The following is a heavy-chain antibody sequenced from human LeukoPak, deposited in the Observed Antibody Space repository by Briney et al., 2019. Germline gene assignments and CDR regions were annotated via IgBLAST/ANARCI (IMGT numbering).Heavy chain of an antibody. V-gene: IGHV4-31*03. D-gene: IGHD5-12*01. CDR1: GDSISGGRGAYY. CDR3: ARAPRGYSGYDFSYWFDP. CDR2: ISFSVST. Sequence: SQTLSLTCTVSGDSISGGRGAYYWSWIRQHPDKGLEWIGYISFSVSTLYNPSLESRLTISIDTSKNQFSLNLRSVTAADTAVYYCARAPRGYSGYDFSYWFDPWGQGTLVTVSS. J-gene: IGHJ5*02.